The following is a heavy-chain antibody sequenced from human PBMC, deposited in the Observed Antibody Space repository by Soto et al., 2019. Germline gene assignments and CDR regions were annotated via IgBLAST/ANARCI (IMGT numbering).Heavy chain of an antibody. D-gene: IGHD4-17*01. Sequence: QVQLVESGGGVVQPGRSLRLSCAASGFTFSSYGMHWVRQAPGKGLEWVAVISYDGSNKYYADSVKGRFTISRDNSKNTLYLQMNSLRAEDTAVYYCAKGSDYGDYGSIDYWGQGTLVTVSS. CDR3: AKGSDYGDYGSIDY. J-gene: IGHJ4*02. CDR1: GFTFSSYG. V-gene: IGHV3-30*18. CDR2: ISYDGSNK.